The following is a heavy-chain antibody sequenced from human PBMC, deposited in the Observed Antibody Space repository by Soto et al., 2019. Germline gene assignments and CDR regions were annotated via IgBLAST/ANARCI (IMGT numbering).Heavy chain of an antibody. V-gene: IGHV2-5*02. J-gene: IGHJ5*02. CDR1: GFSLTTRGVG. D-gene: IGHD3-16*01. Sequence: QITLKESGPTLVKPTQTLTLTCTFSGFSLTTRGVGVGWIRQPPGKALECLALIYWDDDKRYSPSLQSRLSITKDTYKNQMVQTMTNVDPVNTATYYCAHIPNYYQYDWFDRWGQGTLVSVSS. CDR3: AHIPNYYQYDWFDR. CDR2: IYWDDDK.